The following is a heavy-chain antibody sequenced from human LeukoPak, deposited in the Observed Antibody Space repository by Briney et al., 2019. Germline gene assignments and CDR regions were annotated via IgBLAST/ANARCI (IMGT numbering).Heavy chain of an antibody. CDR2: ISSSGSTI. CDR3: ARPPFWSGYYSFDI. CDR1: GFTFSDYY. D-gene: IGHD3-3*01. V-gene: IGHV3-11*04. Sequence: GGSLRLSCAASGFTFSDYYMSWIRQAPGKGLEWVSYISSSGSTIYYADSVKGRFTISRDNAKNSLYLQMNSLRAEDTAVYYCARPPFWSGYYSFDIWGQGTMVTVSS. J-gene: IGHJ3*02.